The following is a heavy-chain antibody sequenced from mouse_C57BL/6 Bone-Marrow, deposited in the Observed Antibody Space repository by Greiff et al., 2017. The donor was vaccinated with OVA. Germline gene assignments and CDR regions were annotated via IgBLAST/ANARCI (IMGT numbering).Heavy chain of an antibody. CDR2: IYPRSGNT. CDR3: ARWVDSSGYD. CDR1: GYTFTSYG. J-gene: IGHJ2*01. D-gene: IGHD3-2*02. Sequence: VQRVESGAELARPGASVKLSCKASGYTFTSYGISWVKQRTGQGLEWIGEIYPRSGNTYYNEKFKGKATLTADKSSSTAYMELRSLTSEDSAVYFCARWVDSSGYDWGQGTTLTVSS. V-gene: IGHV1-81*01.